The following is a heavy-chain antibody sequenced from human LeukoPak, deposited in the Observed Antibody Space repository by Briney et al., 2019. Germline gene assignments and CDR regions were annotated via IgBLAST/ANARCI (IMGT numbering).Heavy chain of an antibody. V-gene: IGHV4-59*08. D-gene: IGHD4-17*01. CDR2: IYYSGTT. Sequence: PSETLSLTCTVSGGSISSYYWSWIRQPPGKGLEWIGHIYYSGTTNYNPSLKSRVTISVDTSKNQFSLKLSSVTAADTAVYYCARQGYGDLPFDYWGQGTLVTVSS. J-gene: IGHJ4*02. CDR3: ARQGYGDLPFDY. CDR1: GGSISSYY.